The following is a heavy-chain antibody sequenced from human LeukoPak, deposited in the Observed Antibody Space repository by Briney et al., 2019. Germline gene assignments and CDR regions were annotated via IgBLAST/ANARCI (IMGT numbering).Heavy chain of an antibody. CDR3: ARAPIIMIVVSYYFDY. D-gene: IGHD3-22*01. CDR2: IYHSGST. J-gene: IGHJ4*02. CDR1: GGSISSGGYY. V-gene: IGHV4-30-2*01. Sequence: PSETLSLTCTVSGGSISSGGYYWSWIRQPPGKGLEWIGYIYHSGSTYYNPSLKSRVTISVDRSKNQFSLKLSSVTAADTAVYYCARAPIIMIVVSYYFDYWGQGTLVTVSS.